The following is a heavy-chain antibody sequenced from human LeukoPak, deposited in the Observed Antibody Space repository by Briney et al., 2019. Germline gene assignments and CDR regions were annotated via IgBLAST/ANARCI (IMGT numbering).Heavy chain of an antibody. CDR1: GYTFTSYD. CDR2: MNPNSGNT. D-gene: IGHD3-10*01. J-gene: IGHJ4*02. CDR3: ATTRITMVRGVLGY. V-gene: IGHV1-8*01. Sequence: ASVKVSCTASGYTFTSYDINWVRQAPGQGLEWMGWMNPNSGNTGYAQKFQGRVTMTRNTSISTAYMELSSLRSEDTAVYYCATTRITMVRGVLGYWGQGTLVTVSS.